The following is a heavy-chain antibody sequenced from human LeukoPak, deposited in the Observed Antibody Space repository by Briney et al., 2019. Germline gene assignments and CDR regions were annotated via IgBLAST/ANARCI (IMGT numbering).Heavy chain of an antibody. V-gene: IGHV3-43*02. D-gene: IGHD6-19*01. J-gene: IGHJ6*03. CDR2: ISGDGGST. Sequence: GGSLRLSCAVSGFTFDDYAVHWVRQAPGKGLEWVSLISGDGGSTYYADSVKGRFTISRDNSKNSLYLQMNSLRTEDTALYYCAAGLGPYMDVWGKGTTVTVSS. CDR3: AAGLGPYMDV. CDR1: GFTFDDYA.